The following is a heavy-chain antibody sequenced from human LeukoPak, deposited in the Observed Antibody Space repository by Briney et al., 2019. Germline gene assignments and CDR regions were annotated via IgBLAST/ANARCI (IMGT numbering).Heavy chain of an antibody. V-gene: IGHV3-23*01. Sequence: GGSLRLSCAASGFTFSNHAMSWVRQAPGKGLEWVSSIRGSGGGTTYADSVKGRFTISRDNSKNTLFLQMNSLRGEDTALYYCVIDRDGLYYYLDYWGQGTLVTVSS. CDR3: VIDRDGLYYYLDY. CDR2: IRGSGGGT. CDR1: GFTFSNHA. J-gene: IGHJ4*02. D-gene: IGHD3-10*01.